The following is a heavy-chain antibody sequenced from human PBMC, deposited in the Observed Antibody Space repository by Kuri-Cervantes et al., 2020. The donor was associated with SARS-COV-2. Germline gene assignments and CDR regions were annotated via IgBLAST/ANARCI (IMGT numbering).Heavy chain of an antibody. J-gene: IGHJ4*02. Sequence: ASVKVSCKVSGYTLTELSMHWVRQAPGKGLEWMGGVEPEDGETIYAQKFQGRVTMTEDTSTDTAYMELSSLRSEDTAVYYCARVWYDSSGYLDYWGQGTLVTVSS. CDR3: ARVWYDSSGYLDY. V-gene: IGHV1-24*01. CDR1: GYTLTELS. D-gene: IGHD3-22*01. CDR2: VEPEDGET.